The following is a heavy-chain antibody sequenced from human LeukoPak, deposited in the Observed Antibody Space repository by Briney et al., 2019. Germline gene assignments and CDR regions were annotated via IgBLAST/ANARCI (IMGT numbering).Heavy chain of an antibody. CDR2: IYYNGST. J-gene: IGHJ4*02. CDR1: GGSISSSSYY. D-gene: IGHD1-1*01. Sequence: SETLSLTCTVSGGSISSSSYYWGWIRQPAGKGLEWIGSIYYNGSTYYNPSLKSRVTISVDTSKNQFSLKLSSVTAADTAVYYCARGLEREYADYWGQGTLVTVSS. CDR3: ARGLEREYADY. V-gene: IGHV4-39*01.